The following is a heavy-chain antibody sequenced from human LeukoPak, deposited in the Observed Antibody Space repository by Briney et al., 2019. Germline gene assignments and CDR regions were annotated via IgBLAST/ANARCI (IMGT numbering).Heavy chain of an antibody. D-gene: IGHD3-22*01. CDR1: GGSFSGYY. CDR3: ARVKSITMIVVVQYYYYYMDV. Sequence: SETLSLTCAVYGGSFSGYYWSWIRQPPGKGREWIGEINNSGSTNYNPSLKSRVTISVDTSKNQFSLKLSSVTAADTAVYYCARVKSITMIVVVQYYYYYMDVWGKGTTVTVSS. V-gene: IGHV4-34*01. J-gene: IGHJ6*03. CDR2: INNSGST.